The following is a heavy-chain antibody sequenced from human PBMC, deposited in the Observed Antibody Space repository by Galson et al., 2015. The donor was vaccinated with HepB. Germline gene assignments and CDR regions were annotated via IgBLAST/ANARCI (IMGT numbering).Heavy chain of an antibody. CDR2: ISVTGDHT. D-gene: IGHD3-16*01. J-gene: IGHJ4*02. Sequence: QAPGKGLDWVSSISVTGDHTYYGDSVKGRFTLSRDNSKNMVFLQMHTLRAEDTAVYYCAKVAILGATPHYFDYLGQGTLVTVSS. CDR3: AKVAILGATPHYFDY. V-gene: IGHV3-23*01.